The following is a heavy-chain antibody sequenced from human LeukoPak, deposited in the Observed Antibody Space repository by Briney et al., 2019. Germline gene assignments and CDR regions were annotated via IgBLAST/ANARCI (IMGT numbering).Heavy chain of an antibody. CDR1: GFTFSSYA. CDR2: ISSNGGST. CDR3: ARDALRAWMDV. V-gene: IGHV3-64*01. J-gene: IGHJ6*04. D-gene: IGHD4-17*01. Sequence: GGSLRLSCAASGFTFSSYAMHWVRQAPGKGLGYVSAISSNGGSTHYANSVKGRFTISRDNAKNSLYLQMNSLRAEDTAVYYCARDALRAWMDVWGKGPTVTISS.